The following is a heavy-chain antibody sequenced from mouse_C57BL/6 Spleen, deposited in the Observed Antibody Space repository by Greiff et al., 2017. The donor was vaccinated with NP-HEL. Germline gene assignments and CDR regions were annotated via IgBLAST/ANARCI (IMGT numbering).Heavy chain of an antibody. CDR3: ARRGDYYGSSYGSGAMDY. CDR1: GYTFTSYW. D-gene: IGHD1-1*01. CDR2: IYPSDSET. V-gene: IGHV1-61*01. Sequence: QVQLQQPGAELVRPGSSVKLSCKASGYTFTSYWMDWVKQRPGQGLEWIGNIYPSDSETHYNQKFKDKATLTVDKSSSTAYMQLSSLTSEDSAVYYCARRGDYYGSSYGSGAMDYWGQGTSVTVSS. J-gene: IGHJ4*01.